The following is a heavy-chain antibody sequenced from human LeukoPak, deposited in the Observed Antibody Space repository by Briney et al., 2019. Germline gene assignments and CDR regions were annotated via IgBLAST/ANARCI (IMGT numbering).Heavy chain of an antibody. CDR1: GFTFSSYA. J-gene: IGHJ3*02. D-gene: IGHD3-3*01. CDR2: ISYDGSNK. CDR3: ARLDYDFWSGYHNAFDI. V-gene: IGHV3-30*04. Sequence: GGSLRLSCAASGFTFSSYAMHWVRQAPGKGLEWVAVISYDGSNKYYADSVKGRFTISRDNSKNTLYLQMNSLRAEDTAVYYCARLDYDFWSGYHNAFDIWGQGTMVTVSS.